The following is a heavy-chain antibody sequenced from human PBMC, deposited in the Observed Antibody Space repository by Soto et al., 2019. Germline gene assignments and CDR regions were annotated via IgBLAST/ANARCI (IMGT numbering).Heavy chain of an antibody. Sequence: ASVKVSCKASGYTFTGYYMHWVRQAPGQGLEWMGWINPNSGGTNYAQKFQGWVTMTRDTSISTAYMELSRLRSDDTAVYYCARGVDPPPKVEIDYWGQGTLVTVSS. V-gene: IGHV1-2*04. CDR3: ARGVDPPPKVEIDY. J-gene: IGHJ4*02. CDR1: GYTFTGYY. D-gene: IGHD2-21*01. CDR2: INPNSGGT.